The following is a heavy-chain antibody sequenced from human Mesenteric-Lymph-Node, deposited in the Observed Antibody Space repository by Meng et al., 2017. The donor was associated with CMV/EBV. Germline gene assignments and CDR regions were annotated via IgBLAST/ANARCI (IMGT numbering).Heavy chain of an antibody. D-gene: IGHD2-8*02. CDR2: IGYSATYSATYI. J-gene: IGHJ4*02. CDR1: GFTFSSHP. V-gene: IGHV3-21*01. Sequence: GGSLRLSCAASGFTFSSHPMNWVRQAPGKGLEWVSSIGYSATYSATYIYYADSVKGRFTISTDNAKNSLYLQMNNLRAEDTAVYYCARVASTGGDFDYWGQGTLVTVSS. CDR3: ARVASTGGDFDY.